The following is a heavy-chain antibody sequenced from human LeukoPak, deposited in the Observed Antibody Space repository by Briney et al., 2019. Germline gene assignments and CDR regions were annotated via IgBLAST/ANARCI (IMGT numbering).Heavy chain of an antibody. J-gene: IGHJ4*02. Sequence: GESLKISRKGSGYSFTDYWIGWVRQMPGKGLEWMAIIYPGDSDTRYSPSFQGQVTISADKSISTAYLQWSSLKASDTAMYYCARQSRDGSKTRGYYFDYWGQGTLVTVSS. CDR2: IYPGDSDT. D-gene: IGHD3-10*01. CDR1: GYSFTDYW. CDR3: ARQSRDGSKTRGYYFDY. V-gene: IGHV5-51*01.